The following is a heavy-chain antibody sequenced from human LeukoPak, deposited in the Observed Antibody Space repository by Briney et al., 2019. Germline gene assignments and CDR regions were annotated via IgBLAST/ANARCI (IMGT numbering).Heavy chain of an antibody. D-gene: IGHD1/OR15-1a*01. CDR3: AREGTRGLFNS. CDR2: IKLDGSEK. Sequence: GGSLRLSCAASGFTFSSYWMSWVRQAPGKGLEWVADIKLDGSEKYYVDSVKGRFTISRDNAKNSLNLHMNSLRAEDTAVYYCAREGTRGLFNSWGQGTLVTVSS. V-gene: IGHV3-7*01. J-gene: IGHJ4*02. CDR1: GFTFSSYW.